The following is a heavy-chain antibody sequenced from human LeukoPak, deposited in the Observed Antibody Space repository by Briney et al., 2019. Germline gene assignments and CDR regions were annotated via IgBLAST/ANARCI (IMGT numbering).Heavy chain of an antibody. CDR2: ISGSGGST. CDR1: GFTFNSYA. V-gene: IGHV3-23*01. D-gene: IGHD3-10*01. J-gene: IGHJ4*02. Sequence: SGGSLRLSCAASGFTFNSYAMIWARQAPGKGLEWVSAISGSGGSTYYADSVKGRFTDSRDNSKNTLYLQMNSLRAEDTAVYYCAKHYYGSGGKYFDYWGQGTLVTVSS. CDR3: AKHYYGSGGKYFDY.